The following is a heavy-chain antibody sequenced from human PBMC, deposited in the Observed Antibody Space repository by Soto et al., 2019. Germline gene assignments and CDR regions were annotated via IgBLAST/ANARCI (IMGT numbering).Heavy chain of an antibody. CDR3: AKANVVSSVTRYYFDY. D-gene: IGHD2-21*01. Sequence: PGGSLRLSCAASGFAFSSYAMSWVRQAPGKGLEWVSAISGSGGSTYYADSVKGRFTISRDNSKNTLYLEMNSLRAEDTAVYYCAKANVVSSVTRYYFDYWGEGTLVTVSS. J-gene: IGHJ4*02. CDR1: GFAFSSYA. CDR2: ISGSGGST. V-gene: IGHV3-23*01.